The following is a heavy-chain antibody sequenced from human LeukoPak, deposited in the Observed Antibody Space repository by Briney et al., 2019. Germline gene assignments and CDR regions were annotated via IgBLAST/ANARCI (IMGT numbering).Heavy chain of an antibody. D-gene: IGHD6-13*01. CDR2: IRFDGSNE. CDR1: GFTFSYYG. J-gene: IGHJ4*02. Sequence: GGSLRLSCAASGFTFSYYGIHWVRQAPGKGLEWVAFIRFDGSNEYHADSVKGRFTISRDNSKNTLYLQMNSLRVEDTAVYYCAKDQTMYSNNWYAVDYWGQGTLVTVSS. V-gene: IGHV3-30*02. CDR3: AKDQTMYSNNWYAVDY.